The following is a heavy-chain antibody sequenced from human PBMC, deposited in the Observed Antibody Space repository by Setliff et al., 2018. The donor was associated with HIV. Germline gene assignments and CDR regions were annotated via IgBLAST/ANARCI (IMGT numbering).Heavy chain of an antibody. Sequence: SETLSLTCTVSGGSISSGTYYWSWIRQPAGKGLEWIGHIYTDGSTNFNPSLRSRVTISADTPKNQLSLKLTSVTAADTAVYYCAMLDTSDYFRNNWFDSWGQGTPVTVSS. D-gene: IGHD3-22*01. CDR3: AMLDTSDYFRNNWFDS. CDR1: GGSISSGTYY. V-gene: IGHV4-61*09. CDR2: IYTDGST. J-gene: IGHJ5*01.